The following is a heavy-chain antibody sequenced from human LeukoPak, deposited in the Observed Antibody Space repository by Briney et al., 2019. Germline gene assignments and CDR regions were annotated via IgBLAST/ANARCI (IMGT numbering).Heavy chain of an antibody. Sequence: PWASVKVSCKASGGTFSSYAISWVRQAPGQGLEWMGGIIPIFGTANYAQKFQGRVTITADESTSTAYMELSSLRSEDTAVYYCAREAWSSSWYGVDYWGQGTLVTVSS. V-gene: IGHV1-69*01. CDR3: AREAWSSSWYGVDY. CDR1: GGTFSSYA. D-gene: IGHD6-13*01. CDR2: IIPIFGTA. J-gene: IGHJ4*02.